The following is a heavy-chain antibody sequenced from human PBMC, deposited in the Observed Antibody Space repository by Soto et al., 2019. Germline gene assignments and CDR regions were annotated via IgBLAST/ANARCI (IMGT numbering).Heavy chain of an antibody. CDR3: TRYLFFISPSTVTPAAS. CDR1: GYTFTSFG. Sequence: VQLVQSGAEVKKPGASVRVYCKASGYTFTSFGLSWVRQAPGQGPEWMGWISPESDKATYAHKFQGRITMTADTSTTTAYMDLRSLRADETAVYYCTRYLFFISPSTVTPAASWGQGTLVSVS. CDR2: ISPESDKA. V-gene: IGHV1-18*01. J-gene: IGHJ5*02. D-gene: IGHD4-17*01.